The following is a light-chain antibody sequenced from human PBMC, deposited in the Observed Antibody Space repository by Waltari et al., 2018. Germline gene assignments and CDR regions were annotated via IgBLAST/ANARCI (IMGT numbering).Light chain of an antibody. CDR3: QMYVRLPVT. CDR2: GAS. V-gene: IGKV3-20*01. J-gene: IGKJ1*01. CDR1: QSVGRS. Sequence: SCRASQSVGRSLVWYQQRPGRAPRLLIYGASSRATGIPDRFTGSGSGTDFSPTISRLEPEDFAVYYCQMYVRLPVTFGQGTKVEI.